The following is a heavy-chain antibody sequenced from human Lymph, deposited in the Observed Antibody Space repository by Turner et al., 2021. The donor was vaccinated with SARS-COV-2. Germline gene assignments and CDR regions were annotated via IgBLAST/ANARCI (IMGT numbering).Heavy chain of an antibody. CDR2: MKPNSGNT. Sequence: QVQLVQSGAEVKKPGASVQVSCKASGYTFTSYDINWVRQATGQGLEWMGLMKPNSGNTGYSQKFQGRFTMTRNTSIITAYMELSSLRSEDTAVYYCARAAQLTVWFDPWGQGTLVTVSS. CDR1: GYTFTSYD. J-gene: IGHJ5*02. V-gene: IGHV1-8*01. CDR3: ARAAQLTVWFDP. D-gene: IGHD3-9*01.